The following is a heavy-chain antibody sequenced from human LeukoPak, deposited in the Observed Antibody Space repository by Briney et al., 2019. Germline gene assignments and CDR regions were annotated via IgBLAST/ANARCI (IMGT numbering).Heavy chain of an antibody. CDR3: ARIDLADCDGQCETNAFDI. D-gene: IGHD2-21*01. Sequence: PEASVKVSCKASGYTFTGYYMHWVRQAPGQGLEWMGWMNLKSGDTGYAQEFQGRVTMTRRTSISTAYMELSSLGSVDTAVYYCARIDLADCDGQCETNAFDIWGQGTTVTVSS. V-gene: IGHV1-8*02. CDR1: GYTFTGYY. CDR2: MNLKSGDT. J-gene: IGHJ3*02.